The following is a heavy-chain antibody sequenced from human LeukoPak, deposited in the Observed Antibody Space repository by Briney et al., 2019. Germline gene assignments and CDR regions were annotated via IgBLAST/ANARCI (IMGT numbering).Heavy chain of an antibody. Sequence: TGGSLRLSCAASGFTVSSNYMSWVRQAPGKGLEWVSVIYSGGSTYYADSVKGRFTISRDNSKNTLYLQMNSLRAEDTAVYYCARDGSSGWYGIDYWGQGTLVTVSS. J-gene: IGHJ4*02. CDR2: IYSGGST. V-gene: IGHV3-66*01. CDR1: GFTVSSNY. CDR3: ARDGSSGWYGIDY. D-gene: IGHD6-19*01.